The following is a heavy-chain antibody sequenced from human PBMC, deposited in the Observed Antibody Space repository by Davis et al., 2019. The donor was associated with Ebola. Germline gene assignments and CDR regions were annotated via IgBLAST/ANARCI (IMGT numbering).Heavy chain of an antibody. D-gene: IGHD3-10*01. J-gene: IGHJ4*02. CDR2: IIPILGIA. V-gene: IGHV1-69*10. CDR1: GAAFGRYT. Sequence: SLKHSCKASGAAFGRYTIRCVQRAPGQGLEWMGGIIPILGIANYVQKFQGRVTITADESTSTAYMELSSLRSEDTAVYYCTREVNGLTSGEYYFDYWGQVTLVTVSS. CDR3: TREVNGLTSGEYYFDY.